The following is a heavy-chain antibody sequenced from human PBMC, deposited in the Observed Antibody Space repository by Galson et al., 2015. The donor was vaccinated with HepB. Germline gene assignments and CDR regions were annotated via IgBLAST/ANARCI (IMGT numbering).Heavy chain of an antibody. Sequence: SVKVSCKASGVTFSSYAISWVRQAPGQGLEWMGGIIPIFGTANYAQKFQGRVTITADKSTSTAYMELSSLRSEDTAVYYCANRERVGASWYGLEERSWFDPWGQGTLVTVSS. D-gene: IGHD1-26*01. CDR3: ANRERVGASWYGLEERSWFDP. V-gene: IGHV1-69*06. J-gene: IGHJ5*02. CDR2: IIPIFGTA. CDR1: GVTFSSYA.